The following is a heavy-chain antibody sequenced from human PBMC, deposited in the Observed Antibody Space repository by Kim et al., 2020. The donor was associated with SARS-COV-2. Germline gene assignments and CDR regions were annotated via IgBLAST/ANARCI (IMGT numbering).Heavy chain of an antibody. V-gene: IGHV4-34*01. Sequence: SETLSLTCAVYGGSFSGYYWSWIRQPPGKGLEWIGEINHSGSTNYNPSLKSRVTISVDTSKNQFSLKLSSVTAADTAVYYCARDSYYYDSSGYYPYYYYGMDVWGQGTTVTVSS. D-gene: IGHD3-22*01. J-gene: IGHJ6*02. CDR3: ARDSYYYDSSGYYPYYYYGMDV. CDR2: INHSGST. CDR1: GGSFSGYY.